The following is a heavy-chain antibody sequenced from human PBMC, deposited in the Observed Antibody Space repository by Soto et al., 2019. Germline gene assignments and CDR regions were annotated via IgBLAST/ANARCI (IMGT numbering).Heavy chain of an antibody. CDR2: ISYDGSNK. D-gene: IGHD3-22*01. J-gene: IGHJ3*02. CDR1: GFTFSSYA. V-gene: IGHV3-30-3*01. CDR3: AREGEDYYDSSGLVDAFDI. Sequence: PGGSLRLSCAASGFTFSSYAMHWVRQAPGKGLEWVAVISYDGSNKYYADSVKGRFTISRDNSKNTLYLQMNSLRAEDTAVYYCAREGEDYYDSSGLVDAFDIWGQGTMVTVSS.